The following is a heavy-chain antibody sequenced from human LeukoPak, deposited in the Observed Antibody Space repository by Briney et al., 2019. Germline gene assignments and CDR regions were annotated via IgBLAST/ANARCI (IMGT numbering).Heavy chain of an antibody. V-gene: IGHV3-23*01. CDR1: GFTFSTYA. CDR2: ITGSGRDT. Sequence: GGSLRLSCAASGFTFSTYAMNWVRQAPGKRLEWVSSITGSGRDTYYAGSVKGRITISRDNSRNTLYLQMNSLRAEDTALYYCAKAPVTTCRGAYCYPFDYWGQGTLVTVSS. J-gene: IGHJ4*02. D-gene: IGHD2-21*01. CDR3: AKAPVTTCRGAYCYPFDY.